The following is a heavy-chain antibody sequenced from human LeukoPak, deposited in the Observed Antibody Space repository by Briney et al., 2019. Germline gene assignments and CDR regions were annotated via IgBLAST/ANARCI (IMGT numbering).Heavy chain of an antibody. V-gene: IGHV3-33*01. CDR1: GFTFSNCC. D-gene: IGHD4-17*01. CDR2: IWYDGSNK. CDR3: ARGDLYGDYVILN. Sequence: GGSLRLSCAASGFTFSNCCMHWVRQAPGKGLEGVAVIWYDGSNKYYADSVKGRFTISRENSKNTLYLQMNSLRAEDTAVYYCARGDLYGDYVILNWGQGTLVTVSS. J-gene: IGHJ4*02.